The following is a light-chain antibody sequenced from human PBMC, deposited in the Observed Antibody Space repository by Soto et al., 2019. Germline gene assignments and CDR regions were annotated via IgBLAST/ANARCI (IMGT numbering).Light chain of an antibody. Sequence: QSALAQPASVSGSPGQSITISCTGTSSDVGSYNLVSWYQQHPGKAPKLMIYEVSKRPSGVSNRFSGSKSGNTASLTISGLQAEDEAVYSCCSYGGRNTFVFGTGTKVTVL. CDR2: EVS. CDR1: SSDVGSYNL. V-gene: IGLV2-23*02. CDR3: CSYGGRNTFV. J-gene: IGLJ1*01.